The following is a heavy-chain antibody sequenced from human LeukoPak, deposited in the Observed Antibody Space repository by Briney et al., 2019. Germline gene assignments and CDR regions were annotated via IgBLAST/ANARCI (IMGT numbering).Heavy chain of an antibody. Sequence: PSETPSLTCTVSGGSISSSSYYWGWIRQPPGKGLEWIGSIYYSGSTNYNPSLKSRVTISVDTSKNQFSLKLSSVTAADTAVYYCARTMAKLERRTKNWFDPWGQGTLVTVSS. J-gene: IGHJ5*02. CDR3: ARTMAKLERRTKNWFDP. D-gene: IGHD1-1*01. CDR1: GGSISSSSYY. V-gene: IGHV4-39*07. CDR2: IYYSGST.